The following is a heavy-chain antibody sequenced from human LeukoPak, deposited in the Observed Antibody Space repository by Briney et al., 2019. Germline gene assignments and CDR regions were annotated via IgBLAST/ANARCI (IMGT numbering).Heavy chain of an antibody. D-gene: IGHD3-22*01. J-gene: IGHJ4*02. CDR2: IYWDDDK. CDR3: PHRPADSSGYDY. Sequence: SGPTLVNPTQTLTLTCTFSGFSLSTSGVGVGWIRQPPGKALEWLALIYWDDDKRYSPSLKSRLTITKDTSKNQVVLTMTNMDPGGTPTFYCPHRPADSSGYDYWGQGTLVTVSS. V-gene: IGHV2-5*02. CDR1: GFSLSTSGVG.